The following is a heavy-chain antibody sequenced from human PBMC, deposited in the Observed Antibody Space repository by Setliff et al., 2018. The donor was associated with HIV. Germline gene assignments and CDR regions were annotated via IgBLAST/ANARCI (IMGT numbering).Heavy chain of an antibody. J-gene: IGHJ4*02. Sequence: GGSLRLSCAASGFTFSSYWMHWVRQAPGKGLVWVANIQQHGSEIHYVASVEGRFTISRDNAKNSLYLQMNSLRAEDTAVYYCANMQWASNAWYSFDYWGQGALVTVSS. CDR2: IQQHGSEI. CDR3: ANMQWASNAWYSFDY. CDR1: GFTFSSYW. V-gene: IGHV3-7*03. D-gene: IGHD6-19*01.